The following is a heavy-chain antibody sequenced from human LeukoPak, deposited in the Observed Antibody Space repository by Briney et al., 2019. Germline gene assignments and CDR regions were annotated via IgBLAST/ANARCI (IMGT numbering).Heavy chain of an antibody. Sequence: GASVKVPCKASGYTFTSYGISWVRQAPGQGLEWMGWISAYNGNTNYAQKLQGRVTMTTDTSTSTAYMELRSLRSDDTAVYYCARDGSPYYYGSGSYNWFDPWGQGTLVTVSS. CDR2: ISAYNGNT. J-gene: IGHJ5*02. CDR3: ARDGSPYYYGSGSYNWFDP. V-gene: IGHV1-18*04. D-gene: IGHD3-10*01. CDR1: GYTFTSYG.